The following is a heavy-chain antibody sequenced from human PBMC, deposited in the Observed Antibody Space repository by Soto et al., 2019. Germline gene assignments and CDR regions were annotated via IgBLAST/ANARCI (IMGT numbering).Heavy chain of an antibody. CDR2: IIPIFGTA. CDR3: ATARFNYYGSGTTHSYDY. Sequence: SVKVSCKASGGTFSSYAISWVRQAPGQGLEWMGGIIPIFGTANYAQKFQGRVTITXXXXXXXXXXXXXXXXSEDTAVYYCATARFNYYGSGTTHSYDYWGQGTLVTVSS. CDR1: GGTFSSYA. V-gene: IGHV1-69*13. D-gene: IGHD3-10*01. J-gene: IGHJ4*02.